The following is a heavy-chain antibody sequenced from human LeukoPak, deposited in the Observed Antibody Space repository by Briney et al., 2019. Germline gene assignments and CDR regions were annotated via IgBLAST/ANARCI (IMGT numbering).Heavy chain of an antibody. CDR3: ARVLVSLSGYDEDSAFDI. Sequence: SETLSLTCTVSGGSISSGDYYWSWIRQPPGKGLEWIGYIYYSGSTYYNPSLKSRVTISVDTSKNQFSLKLSSVTAADTAVYYCARVLVSLSGYDEDSAFDIWGQGTMVTVSS. D-gene: IGHD5-12*01. J-gene: IGHJ3*02. V-gene: IGHV4-30-4*01. CDR2: IYYSGST. CDR1: GGSISSGDYY.